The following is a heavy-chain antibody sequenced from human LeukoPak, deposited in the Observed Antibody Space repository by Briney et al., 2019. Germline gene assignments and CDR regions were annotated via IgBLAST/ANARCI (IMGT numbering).Heavy chain of an antibody. J-gene: IGHJ4*02. CDR2: INQDGGKK. CDR3: ARGGAPDN. D-gene: IGHD1-26*01. V-gene: IGHV3-7*01. Sequence: PGGSLRLSCAASGFKFSSYWMSWVRQAPGKGLEWVANINQDGGKKYYVDSVRGRFAISRDNAENSVYLQMNSLRAEDTALYYCARGGAPDNWGQGTLVTVSS. CDR1: GFKFSSYW.